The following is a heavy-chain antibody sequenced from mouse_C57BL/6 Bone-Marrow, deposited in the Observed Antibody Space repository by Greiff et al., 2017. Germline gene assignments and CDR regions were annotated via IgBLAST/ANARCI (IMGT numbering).Heavy chain of an antibody. CDR2: IYPTSGRT. J-gene: IGHJ2*01. V-gene: IGHV1-55*01. CDR3: PRPGHLGRSFDY. CDR1: GYTFTSYW. Sequence: QVQLQQPGAELVKPGASVKMSCKASGYTFTSYWITWVKQRPGQGLEWIGDIYPTSGRTNYNEKFKSKAILTVDTSSNTAYMQLSSLTSEDSAVFYGPRPGHLGRSFDYGGQAPLSQSPQ. D-gene: IGHD4-1*01.